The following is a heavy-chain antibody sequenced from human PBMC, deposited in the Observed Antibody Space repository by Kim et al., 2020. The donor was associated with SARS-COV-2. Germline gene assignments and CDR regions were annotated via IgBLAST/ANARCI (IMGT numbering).Heavy chain of an antibody. V-gene: IGHV3-23*01. CDR3: AGLTSAYYYAYFAL. J-gene: IGHJ2*01. Sequence: ADSVKGRFTISRDNSKNTLDLQMNSLRAEDTAVYYCAGLTSAYYYAYFALWGRGTLVTVSS. D-gene: IGHD3-22*01.